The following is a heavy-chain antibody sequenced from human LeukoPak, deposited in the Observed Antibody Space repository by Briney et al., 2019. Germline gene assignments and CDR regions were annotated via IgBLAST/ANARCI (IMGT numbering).Heavy chain of an antibody. D-gene: IGHD5-18*01. CDR1: GFIFRNNG. CDR3: ARDLRDSYGFFAFDY. J-gene: IGHJ4*02. CDR2: VYYDGSNT. V-gene: IGHV3-33*01. Sequence: GGSLRLSCAASGFIFRNNGMHWVRQTPGKGLEWVAVVYYDGSNTHYVDSVKGRFTISRDNSKNMLYLQMNSLRGEDTAVYYCARDLRDSYGFFAFDYWGQGTLVTVSS.